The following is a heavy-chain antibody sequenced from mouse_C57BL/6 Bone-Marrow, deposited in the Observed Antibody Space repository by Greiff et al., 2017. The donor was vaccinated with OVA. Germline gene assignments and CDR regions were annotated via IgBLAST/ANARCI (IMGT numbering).Heavy chain of an antibody. D-gene: IGHD2-1*01. CDR3: ARIGNHGYWYFDV. Sequence: VKLQQSGPGLVQPSQSLSITCTVSGFSLTSYGVHWVRQSPGKGLEWLGVIWSGGSTDYNAAFISRLSISKDNSKSQVFFKMNSLQADDTAIYYCARIGNHGYWYFDVWGTGTTVTVSS. V-gene: IGHV2-2*01. CDR2: IWSGGST. J-gene: IGHJ1*03. CDR1: GFSLTSYG.